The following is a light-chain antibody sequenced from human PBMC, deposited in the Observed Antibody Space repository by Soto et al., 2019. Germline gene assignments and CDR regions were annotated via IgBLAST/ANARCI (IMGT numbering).Light chain of an antibody. CDR1: ESVSSN. Sequence: EIVMTQSPATLSVSPGEGATLSCGASESVSSNLAWYQQKPGQAPRPLIYGASTRATGVPARFSGSGSGTEFTLTISRLQSEDFAVYYCHQYNNWPYTFGQGTRVEIK. V-gene: IGKV3-15*01. CDR2: GAS. J-gene: IGKJ2*01. CDR3: HQYNNWPYT.